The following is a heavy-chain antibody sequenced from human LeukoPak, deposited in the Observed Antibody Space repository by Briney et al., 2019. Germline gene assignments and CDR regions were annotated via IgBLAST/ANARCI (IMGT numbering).Heavy chain of an antibody. CDR1: GYTFTGYY. V-gene: IGHV1-2*02. J-gene: IGHJ4*02. Sequence: ASVKVSCKASGYTFTGYYMHWVRQASGQGLEWMGWINPNSGGTNYAQKFQGRVTMTRDTSISTAYMELSRLRSDDTAVYYCAGITMVRGSPADWGQGTLVTVSS. D-gene: IGHD3-10*01. CDR2: INPNSGGT. CDR3: AGITMVRGSPAD.